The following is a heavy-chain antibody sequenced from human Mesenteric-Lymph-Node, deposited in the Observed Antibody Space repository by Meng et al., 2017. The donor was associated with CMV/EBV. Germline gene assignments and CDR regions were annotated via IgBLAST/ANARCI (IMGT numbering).Heavy chain of an antibody. Sequence: AGGTFSSHPISWVRPAPGQGLEWMGEITPVFGTANYAQKFQGTVTITADESTFTAYMELSSLTSEDTGVYYCARTRDYDSGRDRKDYWGQGTLVTVSS. CDR3: ARTRDYDSGRDRKDY. V-gene: IGHV1-69*01. CDR1: GGTFSSHP. D-gene: IGHD3-10*01. CDR2: ITPVFGTA. J-gene: IGHJ4*02.